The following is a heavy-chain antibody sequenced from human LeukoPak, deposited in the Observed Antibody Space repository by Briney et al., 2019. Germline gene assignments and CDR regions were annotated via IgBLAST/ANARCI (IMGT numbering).Heavy chain of an antibody. CDR3: ARVWAGIAARRLTFDY. CDR1: GGSFSGSY. CDR2: INHSGST. J-gene: IGHJ4*02. Sequence: PSETLSLTCAIYGGSFSGSYWSWIRQPPGKGLEWIGEINHSGSTNYNPSLKSRVTISVDTSKNQFSLKLSSVTAADTAVYYCARVWAGIAARRLTFDYWGQGTLVTVSS. V-gene: IGHV4-34*01. D-gene: IGHD6-6*01.